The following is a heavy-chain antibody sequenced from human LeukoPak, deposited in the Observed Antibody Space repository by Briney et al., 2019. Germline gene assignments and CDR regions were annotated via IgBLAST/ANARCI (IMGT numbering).Heavy chain of an antibody. CDR3: ATVAVGTRFDP. V-gene: IGHV4-39*07. J-gene: IGHJ5*02. Sequence: PSETLSLTCTVSGGSINSTSNYWAWIRQPPGKGLEWIGTISYSGSTYYNPSLKSRLTISVDTSKSQFSLNLGSMTAADTAIYYCATVAVGTRFDPWGQGTLVTVSS. D-gene: IGHD6-13*01. CDR1: GGSINSTSNY. CDR2: ISYSGST.